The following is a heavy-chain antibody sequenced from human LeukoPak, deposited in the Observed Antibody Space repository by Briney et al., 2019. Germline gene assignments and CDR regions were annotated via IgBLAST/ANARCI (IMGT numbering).Heavy chain of an antibody. CDR3: ARDWYFDY. CDR2: ISGSGTVT. CDR1: GFTFSSYA. V-gene: IGHV3-23*01. J-gene: IGHJ4*02. Sequence: GGSLRLSCAASGFTFSSYAMSWVRQAPGKGLEWVSGISGSGTVTYYADSVKGRFAISRDNSKNTLYLQINSLRAEDTAIYYCARDWYFDYWGQGTLVTVSS.